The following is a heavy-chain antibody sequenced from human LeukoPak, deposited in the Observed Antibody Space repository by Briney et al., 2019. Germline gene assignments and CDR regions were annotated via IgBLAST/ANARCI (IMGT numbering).Heavy chain of an antibody. CDR2: IYTSGST. V-gene: IGHV4-61*02. D-gene: IGHD3-22*01. J-gene: IGHJ4*02. CDR1: GRPISSGGYY. Sequence: SHTLSLPCTVSGRPISSGGYYWRWIRQPAGKGLEWIGRIYTSGSTNYNPSLKSRVTMSVDTYKNQFSLKLSSVTAADTAVYYCARENDYDSSGPLDYWGQGTLVTVSS. CDR3: ARENDYDSSGPLDY.